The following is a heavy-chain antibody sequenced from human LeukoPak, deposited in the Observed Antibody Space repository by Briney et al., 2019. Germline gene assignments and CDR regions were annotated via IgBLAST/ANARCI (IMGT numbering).Heavy chain of an antibody. CDR2: IYYSGST. CDR1: GGSISSGGYY. CDR3: ARDSHGRELQEGDDAFDI. Sequence: SETLSLTCTVSGGSISSGGYYWSLIRQHPGKGLEWIGYIYYSGSTYYNPSLKSRVTISVDTSKNQFSLKLSSVTAADTAVYYCARDSHGRELQEGDDAFDIWGQGTMVTVSS. D-gene: IGHD1-26*01. V-gene: IGHV4-31*03. J-gene: IGHJ3*02.